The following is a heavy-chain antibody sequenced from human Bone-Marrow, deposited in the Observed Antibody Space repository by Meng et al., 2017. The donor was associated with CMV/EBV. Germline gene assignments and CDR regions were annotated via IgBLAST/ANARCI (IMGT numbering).Heavy chain of an antibody. CDR1: GSTFSSHW. Sequence: GGSLRLSWAAFGSTFSSHWMHWVRQAPGKGLVCVSHINADGSSTSYADSVKGRFTISRDNAKNTLYLQMNSLRAEEPAVSYCAREVVRWVDIWGQGTLVTFSS. CDR3: AREVVRWVDI. V-gene: IGHV3-74*01. J-gene: IGHJ4*02. CDR2: INADGSST. D-gene: IGHD1-26*01.